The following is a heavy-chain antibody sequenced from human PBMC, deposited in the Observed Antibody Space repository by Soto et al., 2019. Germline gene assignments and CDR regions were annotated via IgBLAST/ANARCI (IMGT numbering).Heavy chain of an antibody. CDR1: GGSISSYY. Sequence: SETLSLTCTVSGGSISSYYWSWIRQPPGKGLEWIGYIYYSGSTNYNPSLKSRVTISVDTSKNQFSLKLSSVTAADTAVYYCASSSLDSSWYPIQRLNYFDYWGQGTLVTVSS. D-gene: IGHD6-13*01. CDR3: ASSSLDSSWYPIQRLNYFDY. CDR2: IYYSGST. J-gene: IGHJ4*02. V-gene: IGHV4-59*01.